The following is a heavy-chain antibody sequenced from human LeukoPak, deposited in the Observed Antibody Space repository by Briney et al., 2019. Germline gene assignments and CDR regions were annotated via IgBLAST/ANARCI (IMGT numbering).Heavy chain of an antibody. Sequence: GGSLRLSCAASGFTLSGHSMTWVRQTPGKGLEWVSVIFGNGVKTYYADSLKGRFTISRDNSKSTLYLQMNSLRADDTAVYYCARVGDWSNYFGMDAWGQGTTVSVSS. V-gene: IGHV3-23*01. CDR3: ARVGDWSNYFGMDA. J-gene: IGHJ6*02. CDR1: GFTLSGHS. CDR2: IFGNGVKT. D-gene: IGHD3-16*01.